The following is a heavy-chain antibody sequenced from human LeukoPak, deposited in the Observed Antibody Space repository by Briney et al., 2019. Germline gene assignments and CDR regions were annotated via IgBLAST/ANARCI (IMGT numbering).Heavy chain of an antibody. D-gene: IGHD6-19*01. V-gene: IGHV3-74*01. J-gene: IGHJ4*02. CDR2: ISGDGSTT. Sequence: GSLRLSCAASGFTFSSYWMHWVRQAPGMGLVWVSRISGDGSTTSYADSVKGRFTISRDNSKNTLYLQMNSLSPEDTAVYYCARTPYSSGWENDYWGQGTLVTVSS. CDR3: ARTPYSSGWENDY. CDR1: GFTFSSYW.